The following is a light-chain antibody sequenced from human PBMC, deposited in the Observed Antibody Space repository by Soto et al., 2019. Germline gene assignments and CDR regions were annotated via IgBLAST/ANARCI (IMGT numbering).Light chain of an antibody. CDR1: QGVGST. CDR3: QRCANLPFT. Sequence: EIVMTQSPATLSVSPGEGATLSCRASQGVGSTLAWYQQKPGQTPRLLIYGASTSATGVPASFSGSASGTEFPLTISRLQSEDFAVYYCQRCANLPFTFGGGTKVESK. V-gene: IGKV3D-15*01. J-gene: IGKJ4*02. CDR2: GAS.